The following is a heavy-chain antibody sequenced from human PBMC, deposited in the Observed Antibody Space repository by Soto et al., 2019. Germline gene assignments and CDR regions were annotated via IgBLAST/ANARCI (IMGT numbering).Heavy chain of an antibody. V-gene: IGHV1-18*01. CDR2: ISVHNGDT. CDR1: GSTFTSYW. J-gene: IGHJ3*02. Sequence: ASVKVSCKSSGSTFTSYWISWVRQAPGQGLEWMGWISVHNGDTNYAQKFQGRVTMTTDKSTSTALMELRSLRSDDTALYYCTLGVPFYGHDSLGMCGQGTIVTVSS. CDR3: TLGVPFYGHDSLGM. D-gene: IGHD3-3*01.